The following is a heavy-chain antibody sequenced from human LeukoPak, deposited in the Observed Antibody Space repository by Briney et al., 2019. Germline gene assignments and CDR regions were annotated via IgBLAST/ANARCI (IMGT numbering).Heavy chain of an antibody. CDR1: GFTFNRYD. V-gene: IGHV3-30*12. J-gene: IGHJ4*02. CDR3: VRSGYSNGWYRN. CDR2: ISYDGSNK. D-gene: IGHD6-19*01. Sequence: GGSLRVSCLASGFTFNRYDMHWVRQAPGKGLEWVAVISYDGSNKYYADSVAGRFTISRDDSKNTLYLQMNSLTADDTAVYYCVRSGYSNGWYRNWGQGTLVIV.